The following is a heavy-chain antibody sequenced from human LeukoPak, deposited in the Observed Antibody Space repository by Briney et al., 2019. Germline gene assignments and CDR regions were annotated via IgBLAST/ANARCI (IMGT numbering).Heavy chain of an antibody. D-gene: IGHD6-13*01. CDR3: ARGEYSSSWYLGYFDY. J-gene: IGHJ4*02. CDR1: GFTFSSYS. Sequence: PGGSLRLSCAASGFTFSSYSMNWVRQAPGKGLEWVSSISSSSSYIYYADSVKGRFTISRDNAKNSLYLQMNSLRAEDTAVYYCARGEYSSSWYLGYFDYWGQGTLVTVSS. V-gene: IGHV3-21*01. CDR2: ISSSSSYI.